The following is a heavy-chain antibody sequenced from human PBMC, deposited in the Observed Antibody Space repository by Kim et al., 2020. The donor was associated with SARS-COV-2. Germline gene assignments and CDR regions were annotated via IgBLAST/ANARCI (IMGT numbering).Heavy chain of an antibody. V-gene: IGHV3-23*01. D-gene: IGHD5-12*01. CDR3: VKQRGFASNYFDY. J-gene: IGHJ4*02. Sequence: YVDYVQGRFTISRDHSKNTLYLQMNSLRAEDTALYYCVKQRGFASNYFDYWGQGAQVTVSS.